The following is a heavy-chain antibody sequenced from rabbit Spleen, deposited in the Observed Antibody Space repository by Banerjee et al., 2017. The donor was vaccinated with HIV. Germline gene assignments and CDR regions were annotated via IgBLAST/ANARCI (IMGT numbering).Heavy chain of an antibody. CDR3: ARDLVAVIGWNFNL. V-gene: IGHV1S45*01. Sequence: EESGGDLVKPEGSLTLTCTASGFSFSSSYWICWVRQAPGKGLEWIACIYAGSSGKSVYASWAKGRFTMSRTSSTTVTLQMTSLTAADTATYFCARDLVAVIGWNFNLWGPGTLVTVS. D-gene: IGHD1-1*01. J-gene: IGHJ4*01. CDR1: GFSFSSSYW. CDR2: IYAGSSGKS.